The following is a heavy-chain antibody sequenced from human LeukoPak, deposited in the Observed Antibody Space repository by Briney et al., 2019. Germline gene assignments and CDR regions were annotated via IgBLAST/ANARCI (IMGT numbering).Heavy chain of an antibody. D-gene: IGHD3-3*01. CDR2: ISSSSSTI. Sequence: PVGSLRLSCAASGFTFTSYSMNCVCQAPGKGVEWGSYISSSSSTIYYADSVQDRFTNSRDNAKNSLYLQMNSLRAEDTAVYYCARDGPYDFWSGYQSYYFDYWGQGTLVTVSS. V-gene: IGHV3-48*01. CDR3: ARDGPYDFWSGYQSYYFDY. J-gene: IGHJ4*02. CDR1: GFTFTSYS.